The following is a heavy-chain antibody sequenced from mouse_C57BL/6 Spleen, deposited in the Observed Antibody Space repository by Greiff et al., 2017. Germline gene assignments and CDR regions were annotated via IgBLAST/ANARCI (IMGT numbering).Heavy chain of an antibody. CDR3: ARDSYGRREAMDY. V-gene: IGHV1-18*01. Sequence: EVQLQQSGPELVKPGASVKIPCKASGYTFTDYNMDWVKQSPGQSLEWIGDINPNNGGTIYNQKFKGKATLTVDKSSSTAYMELRSLTSEDSAVYYCARDSYGRREAMDYWGQGTSVTVSA. J-gene: IGHJ4*01. CDR1: GYTFTDYN. CDR2: INPNNGGT. D-gene: IGHD1-1*02.